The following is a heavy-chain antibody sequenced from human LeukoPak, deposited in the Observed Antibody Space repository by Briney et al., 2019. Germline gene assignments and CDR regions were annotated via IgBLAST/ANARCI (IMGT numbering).Heavy chain of an antibody. J-gene: IGHJ5*02. CDR2: ISAYNGNT. Sequence: ASVKVSCKASGYTFTSYGISWVRQAPGQGLEWMGWISAYNGNTNYAQKPQGRVTMTSDTSTSTAYMELRSLRSDDTAVYYCARDITMIVVAEKWFDPWGQGTLVTVSS. CDR1: GYTFTSYG. CDR3: ARDITMIVVAEKWFDP. V-gene: IGHV1-18*01. D-gene: IGHD3-22*01.